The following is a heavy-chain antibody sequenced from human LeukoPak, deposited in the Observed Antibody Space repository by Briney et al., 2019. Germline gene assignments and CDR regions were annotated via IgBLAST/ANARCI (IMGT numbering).Heavy chain of an antibody. CDR1: GFTFSSYG. CDR2: ISYDGSNK. D-gene: IGHD4-17*01. J-gene: IGHJ4*02. V-gene: IGHV3-30*18. CDR3: AKGATVTTAVGTFDY. Sequence: GGSLRLSCAASGFTFSSYGMHWVRQAPGKGLEWVAVISYDGSNKYYADSVKGRFTISRDNSKNTLYLQINSLRAEDTAVYYCAKGATVTTAVGTFDYWGQGTLVTVSS.